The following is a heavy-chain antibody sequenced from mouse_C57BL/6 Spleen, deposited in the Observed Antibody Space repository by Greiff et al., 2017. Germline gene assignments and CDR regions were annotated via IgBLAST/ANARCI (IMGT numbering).Heavy chain of an antibody. V-gene: IGHV1-80*01. J-gene: IGHJ4*01. Sequence: LVESGAELVKPGASVKISCKASGYAFSSYWMNWVKQRPGKGLEWIGQIYPGDGDTNYNGKFKGKATLTADKSSSTAYMQLSSLTSEDSAVYFCARYPSNYDAMDYWGQGTSVTVSS. D-gene: IGHD2-10*02. CDR3: ARYPSNYDAMDY. CDR2: IYPGDGDT. CDR1: GYAFSSYW.